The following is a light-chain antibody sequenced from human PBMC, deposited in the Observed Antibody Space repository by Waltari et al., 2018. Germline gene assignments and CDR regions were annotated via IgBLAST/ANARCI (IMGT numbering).Light chain of an antibody. J-gene: IGLJ2*01. CDR3: GTWDSSLSVGV. CDR2: ENN. CDR1: SPNLGNNY. V-gene: IGLV1-51*01. Sequence: QSVLTQPPSVSAAPGQKVTISCSGSSPNLGNNYVSWYQQFPGTAPKLLIYENNKRPSGTPDRFSGSKSGTSATLDIHGLQTGDEANYYCGTWDSSLSVGVLGGGTKVTVL.